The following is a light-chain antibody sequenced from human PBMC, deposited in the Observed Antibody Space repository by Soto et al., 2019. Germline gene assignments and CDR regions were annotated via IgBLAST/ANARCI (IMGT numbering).Light chain of an antibody. J-gene: IGLJ2*01. CDR2: EVS. CDR3: SSYAVSTIVL. Sequence: QSVLTQPASVSGSPGQSITISCTGTSSDVGGYNFVSWYQQHPGKAPQLMIFEVSNRPSGVSDRFSGSKSGNTASLTISGLQAEDEADYFCSSYAVSTIVLFGGGTKLTVL. V-gene: IGLV2-14*01. CDR1: SSDVGGYNF.